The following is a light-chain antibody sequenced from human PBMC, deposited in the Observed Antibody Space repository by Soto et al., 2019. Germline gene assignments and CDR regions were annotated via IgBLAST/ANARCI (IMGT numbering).Light chain of an antibody. CDR2: EVS. J-gene: IGLJ2*01. CDR3: SSYTSSSTLVV. CDR1: SSDVGGYNY. Sequence: QSARTQPASVSGSPGQSITISWTGTSSDVGGYNYVSWYQQHPGKAPKLMIYEVSNRPSGVSNRFSGSKSGNTASLTISGLQAEDEADYYCSSYTSSSTLVVFGGGTKLTVL. V-gene: IGLV2-14*01.